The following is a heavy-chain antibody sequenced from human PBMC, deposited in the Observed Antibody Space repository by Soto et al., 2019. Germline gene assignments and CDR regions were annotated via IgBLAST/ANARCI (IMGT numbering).Heavy chain of an antibody. D-gene: IGHD3-10*01. J-gene: IGHJ2*01. V-gene: IGHV5-51*03. CDR1: GYSFTTYW. Sequence: EVQLVQSGAEVKEPGESLKISCKGLGYSFTTYWIGWVRQMPGKGLEWMGSIYPGDSDTRYSPSFQGQVTISADKSITTAYLQWSNLKASDTAIYYCARRALSVGAPAESFEVWGRGTLVTVSS. CDR2: IYPGDSDT. CDR3: ARRALSVGAPAESFEV.